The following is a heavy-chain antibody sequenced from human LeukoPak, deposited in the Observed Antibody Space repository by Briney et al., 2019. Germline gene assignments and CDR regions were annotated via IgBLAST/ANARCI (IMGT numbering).Heavy chain of an antibody. CDR2: IIPILGTA. CDR1: GGTFSSYA. Sequence: SVKVSCKASGGTFSSYAISWVRQAPGQGLEWMGGIIPILGTANYAQKFQGRVTITADESTSTAYMELSSLRSEDTAVYYCARGLAQWPHFYYYGMDVWGQGTTVTVSS. CDR3: ARGLAQWPHFYYYGMDV. J-gene: IGHJ6*02. V-gene: IGHV1-69*13. D-gene: IGHD6-19*01.